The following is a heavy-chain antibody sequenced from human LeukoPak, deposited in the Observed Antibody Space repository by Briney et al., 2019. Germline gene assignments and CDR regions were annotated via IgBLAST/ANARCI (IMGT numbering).Heavy chain of an antibody. J-gene: IGHJ6*04. CDR1: GFTFSSYE. Sequence: GGSLRLSCAASGFTFSSYEMNWVRQAPGKGLEWVSSISSSSSNIYYADSVKGRFTISRDNAKNSLYLQMNSLRAEDTAVYYCARGPTMKMDVWGKGTTVTVSS. V-gene: IGHV3-21*01. CDR2: ISSSSSNI. CDR3: ARGPTMKMDV. D-gene: IGHD3-22*01.